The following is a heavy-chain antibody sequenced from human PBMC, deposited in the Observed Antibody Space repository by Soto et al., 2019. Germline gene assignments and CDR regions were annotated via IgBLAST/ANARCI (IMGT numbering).Heavy chain of an antibody. Sequence: QVQLVQSGAEVKKPGSSVKVSCKASGGTFSSYTISWVRQAPGQGLEWTGRIIPILGIANYAQKFQGRVTITADKSTSTAYMELSSLRSEDTAGYYCARVGSGKALDYWGQGTLVTVSS. D-gene: IGHD1-26*01. J-gene: IGHJ4*02. V-gene: IGHV1-69*02. CDR2: IIPILGIA. CDR3: ARVGSGKALDY. CDR1: GGTFSSYT.